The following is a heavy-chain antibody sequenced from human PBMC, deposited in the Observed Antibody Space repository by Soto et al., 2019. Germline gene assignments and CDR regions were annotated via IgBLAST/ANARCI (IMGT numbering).Heavy chain of an antibody. V-gene: IGHV1-18*01. J-gene: IGHJ4*02. D-gene: IGHD3-16*01. CDR2: ISATGVP. CDR1: GYTFLKYG. CDR3: ARDEKNWAKFDY. Sequence: QVQLVQSGPEVKRPGASVKVSCKAFGYTFLKYGISWVRLAPGQRPEWMGWISATGVPNYAQRHQGRFTMTVDTSSSTAFMGLNSLTSDDTAIYYCARDEKNWAKFDYWGQGTLVTVSS.